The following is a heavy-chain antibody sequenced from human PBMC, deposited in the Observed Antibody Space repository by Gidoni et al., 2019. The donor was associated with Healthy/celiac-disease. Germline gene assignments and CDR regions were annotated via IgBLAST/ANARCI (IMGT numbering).Heavy chain of an antibody. CDR3: ARTKGSTRHYYYYYMDV. CDR1: GGSISSYY. D-gene: IGHD2-2*01. J-gene: IGHJ6*03. CDR2: IYTSGST. Sequence: QVQLQESGPGLVKPSETLSLTCTVPGGSISSYYWSWIRQPAGKGLEWIGRIYTSGSTNYNPSLKSRVTMSVDTSKNQFSLKLSSVTAADTAVYYCARTKGSTRHYYYYYMDVWGKGTTVTVSS. V-gene: IGHV4-4*07.